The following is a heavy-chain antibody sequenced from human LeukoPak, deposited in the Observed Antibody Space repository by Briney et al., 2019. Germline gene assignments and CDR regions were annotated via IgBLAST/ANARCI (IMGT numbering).Heavy chain of an antibody. CDR2: ISSSGSTI. CDR1: GFTFSNYE. Sequence: GGSLRLSCAASGFTFSNYEMSWVRQAPGKGLEWVSYISSSGSTIYYADSVKGRFTISRDNAKNSLYLQMNSLRPEDTAVYYCARDPEGYYYDSGAYYPYYFDYWGQGTLVSVSS. V-gene: IGHV3-48*03. D-gene: IGHD3-22*01. CDR3: ARDPEGYYYDSGAYYPYYFDY. J-gene: IGHJ4*02.